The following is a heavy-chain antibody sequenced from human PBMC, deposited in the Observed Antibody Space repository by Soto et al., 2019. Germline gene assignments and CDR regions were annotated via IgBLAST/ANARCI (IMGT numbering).Heavy chain of an antibody. CDR3: ATVATNSYNWLDP. CDR2: INSDGTKT. CDR1: GFTFNTYW. J-gene: IGHJ5*02. Sequence: EVQLVESGGILVQPGGSLRLSCAGSGFTFNTYWMHWVRQAPGKGLVWVSRINSDGTKTSYADSVKGRFTISRDNAKNTVYLQMNSLRAEDTAVYYSATVATNSYNWLDPWGQGTLVTVSS. V-gene: IGHV3-74*01. D-gene: IGHD5-12*01.